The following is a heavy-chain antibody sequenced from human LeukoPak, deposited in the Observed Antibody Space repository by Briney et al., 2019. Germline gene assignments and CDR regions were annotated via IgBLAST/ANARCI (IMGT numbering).Heavy chain of an antibody. V-gene: IGHV3-11*04. CDR3: ARDPVYYYDSSGSY. CDR2: ISSSGYST. Sequence: GGSLRLSCAASGFTFSAYYMTWIRQAPGKGLEWVSYISSSGYSTYYADSVKGRFTISRDNAKNSLYLQMNSLRAEDTAVYYCARDPVYYYDSSGSYWGQGTLVTVSS. J-gene: IGHJ4*02. D-gene: IGHD3-22*01. CDR1: GFTFSAYY.